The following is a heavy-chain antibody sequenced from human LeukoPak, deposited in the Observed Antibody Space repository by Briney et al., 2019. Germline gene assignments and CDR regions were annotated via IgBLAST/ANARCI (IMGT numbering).Heavy chain of an antibody. J-gene: IGHJ4*02. CDR3: ARAGETGYSSSWFVDY. CDR2: IHPNSGGT. CDR1: GYTFTGYY. V-gene: IGHV1-2*02. D-gene: IGHD6-13*01. Sequence: GASVKVSCKASGYTFTGYYMHWVRQAPGQGLEWMGWIHPNSGGTNYAQKFQGRVTMTRDTSISTAYMELSRLRSDDTAVYYCARAGETGYSSSWFVDYWGRGTLVTVSS.